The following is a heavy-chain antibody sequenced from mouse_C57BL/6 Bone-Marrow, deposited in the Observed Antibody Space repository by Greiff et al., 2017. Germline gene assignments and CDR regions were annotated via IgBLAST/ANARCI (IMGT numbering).Heavy chain of an antibody. CDR1: GYTFTSYW. J-gene: IGHJ4*01. CDR2: IDPNRGGT. Sequence: VQLQQPGAELVKPGASVKLSCKASGYTFTSYWMHWVKQRPGRGLEWIGRIDPNRGGTKYNEKFKSKATLTVDKPSSTAYMQLSSLTSEDSAVYYCAREKYYYLHAMDYWGQGTSVTVSS. V-gene: IGHV1-72*01. CDR3: AREKYYYLHAMDY. D-gene: IGHD1-1*01.